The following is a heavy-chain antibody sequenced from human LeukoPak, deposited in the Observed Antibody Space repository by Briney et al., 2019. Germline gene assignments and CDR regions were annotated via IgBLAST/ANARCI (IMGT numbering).Heavy chain of an antibody. D-gene: IGHD6-13*01. CDR1: GYTFTVYY. CDR2: INPNSGCT. CDR3: ATSGSSWPDY. V-gene: IGHV1-2*02. Sequence: GASVKVSFKASGYTFTVYYMHWLRQAPGQGLGWMGWINPNSGCTDYAQKFQASVTMTRDPSISTAYMALSSLRSDDTAVYYCATSGSSWPDYWGQGTLVTVSS. J-gene: IGHJ4*02.